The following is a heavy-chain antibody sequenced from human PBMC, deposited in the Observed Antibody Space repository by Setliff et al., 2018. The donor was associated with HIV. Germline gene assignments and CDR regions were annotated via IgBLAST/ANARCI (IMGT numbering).Heavy chain of an antibody. CDR1: GVSISNYY. CDR2: IFTSGDT. CDR3: AFSKQMATMAFDY. J-gene: IGHJ4*02. Sequence: SSETLSLTCTVSGVSISNYYWNWIRQPPGKGLEWIGYIFTSGDTNYNPSLKSRVTTSVDTSKTQFPLKLSSVTAADTAVYYCAFSKQMATMAFDYWGQGALVTVSS. V-gene: IGHV4-4*09. D-gene: IGHD5-12*01.